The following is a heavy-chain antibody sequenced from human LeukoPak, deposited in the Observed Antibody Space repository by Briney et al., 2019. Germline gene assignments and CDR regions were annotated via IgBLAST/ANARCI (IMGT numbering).Heavy chain of an antibody. D-gene: IGHD6-6*01. CDR3: AEEIYSSSSGYYMDV. J-gene: IGHJ6*03. Sequence: GGSLRLSCAASGFTFSSYAMSWVRQAPGKGLEWVSAISGSGGSTYYADSVKGRFTISRDNSKNTLYLQMNSLRAEDTAVYYCAEEIYSSSSGYYMDVWGKGTTVTVSS. V-gene: IGHV3-23*01. CDR1: GFTFSSYA. CDR2: ISGSGGST.